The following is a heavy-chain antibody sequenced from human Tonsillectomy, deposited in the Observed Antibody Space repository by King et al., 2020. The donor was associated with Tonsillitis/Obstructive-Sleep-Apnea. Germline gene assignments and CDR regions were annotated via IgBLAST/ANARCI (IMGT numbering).Heavy chain of an antibody. CDR2: IYYSGST. CDR1: GGSISSSSYY. CDR3: ARLWGFCSSTSCYTYYYYYMDV. J-gene: IGHJ6*03. Sequence: QLQESGPGLVKPSETLSLTCTVSGGSISSSSYYWGWIRQPPGKGLEWIGSIYYSGSTYYNPSLKSRVTISVDPSKNQFSLKLSSVTAADTAVYYCARLWGFCSSTSCYTYYYYYMDVWGKGTTVTVSS. V-gene: IGHV4-39*01. D-gene: IGHD2-2*02.